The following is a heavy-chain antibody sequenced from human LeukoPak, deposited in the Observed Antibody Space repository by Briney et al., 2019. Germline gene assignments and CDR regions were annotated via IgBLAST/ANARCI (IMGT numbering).Heavy chain of an antibody. J-gene: IGHJ4*02. D-gene: IGHD1-26*01. CDR2: INPSGGST. CDR3: ARVGGNYPIN. Sequence: ASVKVSCKASGGTFSSYAISWVRQAPGQGLEWMGIINPSGGSTSYAQKFQGRVTMTRDTSTSTVCMELSSLRSEDTAVYYCARVGGNYPINWGQGSLVTVSS. V-gene: IGHV1-46*01. CDR1: GGTFSSYA.